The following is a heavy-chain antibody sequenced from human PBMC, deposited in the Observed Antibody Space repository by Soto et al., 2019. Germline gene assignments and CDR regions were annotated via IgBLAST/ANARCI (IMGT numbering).Heavy chain of an antibody. CDR2: INHSGST. D-gene: IGHD3-3*01. V-gene: IGHV4-34*01. CDR1: GGSFSGYY. CDR3: ARGPGRWSGYYILYYYYGMDV. J-gene: IGHJ6*02. Sequence: SETLSLTCAVYGGSFSGYYWSWIRQPPGKGLEWIGEINHSGSTNYNPSLKSRVTISVDTSKNQFSLKLSSVTAADTAVYYCARGPGRWSGYYILYYYYGMDVRGQGTTVTVSS.